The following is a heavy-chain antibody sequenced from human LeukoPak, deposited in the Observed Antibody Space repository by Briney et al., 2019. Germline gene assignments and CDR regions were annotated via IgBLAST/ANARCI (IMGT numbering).Heavy chain of an antibody. CDR1: GFTFRNYG. J-gene: IGHJ6*02. CDR3: AKASIYVYYGMDV. Sequence: GGSLRLSCAACGFTFRNYGMHWVRQAPGKGLEWVAVISYDGSNKYYADAVKGRFTISRDNSKNTLNLQMNSLRVEDTAVYYCAKASIYVYYGMDVWGQGTTVTVSS. V-gene: IGHV3-30*18. CDR2: ISYDGSNK. D-gene: IGHD3-16*02.